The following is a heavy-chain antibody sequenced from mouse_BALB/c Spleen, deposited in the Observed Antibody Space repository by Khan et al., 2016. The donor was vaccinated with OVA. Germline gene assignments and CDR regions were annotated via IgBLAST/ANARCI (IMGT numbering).Heavy chain of an antibody. Sequence: QVQLQQPGAELVKPGASVKLSCKASGYIFSSYYMYWVEQRPGQGLEWIGGINPNIGGPNFTEKFKTKATLTVDKSSSTAYMQLSSLTSEDSAVYYCTRSGYGNPFAYWGQGTLVTVSA. D-gene: IGHD2-10*02. V-gene: IGHV1S81*02. J-gene: IGHJ3*01. CDR1: GYIFSSYY. CDR3: TRSGYGNPFAY. CDR2: INPNIGGP.